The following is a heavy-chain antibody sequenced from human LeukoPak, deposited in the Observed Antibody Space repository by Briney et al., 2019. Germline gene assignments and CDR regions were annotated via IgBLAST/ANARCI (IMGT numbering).Heavy chain of an antibody. CDR2: ISSSSSTI. Sequence: GGSLRLSCAASGFTFSSYSMNWVRQAPGKGLEWVSYISSSSSTIYYADSVNGRFTISRDNATNSLYLKMNSLRAEDTAVYYCERDYYDGAFDIWGHGTIVTVSS. J-gene: IGHJ3*02. CDR1: GFTFSSYS. D-gene: IGHD3-22*01. CDR3: ERDYYDGAFDI. V-gene: IGHV3-48*01.